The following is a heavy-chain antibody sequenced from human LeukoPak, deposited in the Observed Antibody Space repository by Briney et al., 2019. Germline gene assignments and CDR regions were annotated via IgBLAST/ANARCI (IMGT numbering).Heavy chain of an antibody. V-gene: IGHV4-4*07. D-gene: IGHD5-18*01. Sequence: SETLSLTCTVSGGSISSYYWNWIRQPAGKGLEWIGRIYTSGSTNYNPSLKSRVTMSVDTSKNQFSLKLSSVTAADTAVYYCAREVDTAMVTNFDYWGQGTLVTVSS. CDR2: IYTSGST. CDR3: AREVDTAMVTNFDY. CDR1: GGSISSYY. J-gene: IGHJ4*02.